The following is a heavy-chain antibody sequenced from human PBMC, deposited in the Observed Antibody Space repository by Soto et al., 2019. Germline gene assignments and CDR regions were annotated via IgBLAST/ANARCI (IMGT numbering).Heavy chain of an antibody. J-gene: IGHJ4*02. CDR3: ARGQWDQNYIWASYRPPYFDY. D-gene: IGHD3-16*02. CDR2: LNPNSGNT. Sequence: ASVKVSCKASGYTFTSYDINWVRQATGQGLEWMGWLNPNSGNTGYAQKFQGRVTLTRNTSISTAYMELSSLTSEDTAVYYCARGQWDQNYIWASYRPPYFDYWGQGTLVTVSS. V-gene: IGHV1-8*01. CDR1: GYTFTSYD.